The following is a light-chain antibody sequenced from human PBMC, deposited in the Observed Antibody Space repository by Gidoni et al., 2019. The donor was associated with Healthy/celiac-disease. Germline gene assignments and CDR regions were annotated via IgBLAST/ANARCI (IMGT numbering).Light chain of an antibody. V-gene: IGLV3-25*03. J-gene: IGLJ2*01. CDR1: ALPKQY. Sequence: SYELTQPPSASVSPGQTARITCSGDALPKQYAYWYQQKPGQAPVLVIYKDSERPSGIPERFSGSSSGTTVTLTISGVHAEDDADYYCQSADSSGTQGVFGGGTKLTVL. CDR3: QSADSSGTQGV. CDR2: KDS.